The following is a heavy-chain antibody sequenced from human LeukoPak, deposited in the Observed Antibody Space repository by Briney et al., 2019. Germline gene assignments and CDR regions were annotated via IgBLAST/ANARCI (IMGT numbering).Heavy chain of an antibody. CDR2: ISAYNGNT. V-gene: IGHV1-18*01. CDR3: ARDLYSGSPVDY. D-gene: IGHD1-26*01. Sequence: ASVKVSCKASGYTFTSYGISWVRQAPGQGLEWMGWISAYNGNTNYAQKLQGRVAMTTDTSTSTAYMELRSLRSDDTAVYYCARDLYSGSPVDYWGQGTLVTVSS. CDR1: GYTFTSYG. J-gene: IGHJ4*02.